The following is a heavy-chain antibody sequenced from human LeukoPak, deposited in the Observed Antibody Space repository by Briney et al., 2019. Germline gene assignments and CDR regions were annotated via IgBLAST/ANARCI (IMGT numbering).Heavy chain of an antibody. Sequence: SQTLSLTCTVSGGSIFSGDYYWNWIRQPPGKGLEWIGYIYYNGITYYNPSLESRVTISVDTSKNQFSLKLSSVTAADTAVYYCARGDYNDGAGYLDHWGQGTLVPVSS. CDR3: ARGDYNDGAGYLDH. D-gene: IGHD3-22*01. V-gene: IGHV4-30-4*01. CDR1: GGSIFSGDYY. J-gene: IGHJ5*02. CDR2: IYYNGIT.